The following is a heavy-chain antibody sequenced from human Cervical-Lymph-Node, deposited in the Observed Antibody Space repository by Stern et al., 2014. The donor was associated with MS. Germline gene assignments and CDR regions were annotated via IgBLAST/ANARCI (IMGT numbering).Heavy chain of an antibody. J-gene: IGHJ3*01. CDR3: AKGRVFTNDAFDL. CDR2: ITWNSGNR. D-gene: IGHD3-10*01. Sequence: EVQLVESGGGLVQPGRSLRLSCAASGFTFAEFAMHWVRQPQGKGLQWVSGITWNSGNRDYADSVKGRFTISRDNAKNSLYLQMTSLTAEDTALYYCAKGRVFTNDAFDLWGQGTLVTVSS. V-gene: IGHV3-9*01. CDR1: GFTFAEFA.